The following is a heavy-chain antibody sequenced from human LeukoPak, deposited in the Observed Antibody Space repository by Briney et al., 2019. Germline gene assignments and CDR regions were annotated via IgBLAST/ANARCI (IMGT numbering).Heavy chain of an antibody. CDR1: GFTFSDYY. CDR2: ISSSGSTI. CDR3: ARARSFYPAFDY. Sequence: GGSLRLSCAASGFTFSDYYMSWIRQAPGKGLEWVSYISSSGSTISYADSVKGRFTISRDNAKNSLYLQMNSLRAEDTAVYYCARARSFYPAFDYWGQGTLVTVSS. V-gene: IGHV3-11*04. J-gene: IGHJ4*02.